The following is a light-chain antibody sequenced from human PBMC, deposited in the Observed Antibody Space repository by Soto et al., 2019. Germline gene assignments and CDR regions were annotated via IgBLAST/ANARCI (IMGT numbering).Light chain of an antibody. J-gene: IGKJ1*01. CDR1: QSISRN. Sequence: EIVMTQSPRTLSVSPGERATLSCRASQSISRNLAWFQQKPGQAPTLLIFGASSSAAGIAARFSGSGSGTEVTLTISGLQSEDYADYFCHQYENWAKTVXQGTKVDIK. CDR3: HQYENWAKT. CDR2: GAS. V-gene: IGKV3-15*01.